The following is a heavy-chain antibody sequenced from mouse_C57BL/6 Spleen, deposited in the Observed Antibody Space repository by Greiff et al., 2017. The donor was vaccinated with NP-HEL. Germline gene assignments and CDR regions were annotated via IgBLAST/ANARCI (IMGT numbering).Heavy chain of an antibody. CDR2: IYPSDSET. Sequence: QVQLQQPGAELVRPGSSVKLSCKASGYTFTSYWMDWVKQRPGQGLEWIGNIYPSDSETHYNQKFKDKATLTVDKSSSTAYMQLSSLTSEDSAVYYCARSGHYYGSSYGFAYWGQGTLVTVSA. J-gene: IGHJ3*01. D-gene: IGHD1-1*01. CDR1: GYTFTSYW. V-gene: IGHV1-61*01. CDR3: ARSGHYYGSSYGFAY.